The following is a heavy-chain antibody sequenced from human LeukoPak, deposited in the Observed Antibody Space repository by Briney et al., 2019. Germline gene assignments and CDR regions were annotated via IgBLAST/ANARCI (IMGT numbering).Heavy chain of an antibody. V-gene: IGHV4-59*08. CDR1: GGSISSYY. D-gene: IGHD2-2*01. CDR2: IYYSGST. CDR3: ARHRLGYCSSTSCPLGAFDI. Sequence: SETLSLTCTVSGGSISSYYWSWIRQPPGKGLEWIGYIYYSGSTHYNPSLKSRVTISVDTSKNQFSLKLSSVTAADTAVYYCARHRLGYCSSTSCPLGAFDIWGQETMVTVSS. J-gene: IGHJ3*02.